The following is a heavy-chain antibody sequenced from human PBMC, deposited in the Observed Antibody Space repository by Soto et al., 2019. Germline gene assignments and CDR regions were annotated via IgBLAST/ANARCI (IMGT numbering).Heavy chain of an antibody. CDR1: GGTFSSYA. CDR2: IIPIFGTA. V-gene: IGHV1-69*13. Sequence: SVKVSCKASGGTFSSYAISWVRQAPGQGLEWMGGIIPIFGTANYAQKFQGRVTITADESTSTAYMELSSLRSEDTAVYYCAIPRHYDFWSGYYFRWGQGTLVTVSS. CDR3: AIPRHYDFWSGYYFR. D-gene: IGHD3-3*01. J-gene: IGHJ4*02.